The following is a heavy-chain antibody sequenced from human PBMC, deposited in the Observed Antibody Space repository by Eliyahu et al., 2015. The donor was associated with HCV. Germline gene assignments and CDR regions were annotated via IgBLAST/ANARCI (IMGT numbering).Heavy chain of an antibody. CDR1: GYTFSTYW. CDR3: AREAMTGTVASDP. J-gene: IGHJ5*02. Sequence: EVQLVQSGAEVKKPGESLKXSCKGSGYTFSTYWIHWVXQXPGKGLEWMGIIYPGXSDARYSPSFQGQVTISADKSINTTYLQWNSLKASDTAIYYCAREAMTGTVASDPWGQGTLVTVSS. CDR2: IYPGXSDA. V-gene: IGHV5-51*01. D-gene: IGHD3-9*01.